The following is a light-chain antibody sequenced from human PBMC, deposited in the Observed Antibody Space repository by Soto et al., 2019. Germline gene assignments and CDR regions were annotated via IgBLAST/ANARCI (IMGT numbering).Light chain of an antibody. J-gene: IGLJ2*01. CDR1: SSDVGGYNY. CDR2: EVS. Sequence: SALTQPPSASGSPGQSVTISCTGTSSDVGGYNYVSWYQQHPGKASKLMIYEVSKRPSGVPDRFSGSESGNTASLTVSGLQAEDEADYYCSSYAGSNNLGVFGGGTKLTVL. CDR3: SSYAGSNNLGV. V-gene: IGLV2-8*01.